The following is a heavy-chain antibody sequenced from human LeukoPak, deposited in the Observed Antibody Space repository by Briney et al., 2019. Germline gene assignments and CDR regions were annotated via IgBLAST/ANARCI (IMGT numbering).Heavy chain of an antibody. J-gene: IGHJ4*02. CDR3: EKPALKYYYDSSGYYFDD. CDR2: ISGSGGRT. Sequence: PGGSLRLSCAASGFAFTSYGMSWVCQAPGKGLGWVSAISGSGGRTSYAASVKGRFTISRDNSKNTLYLQMNSLRAEDTGVYYCEKPALKYYYDSSGYYFDDWGQGTLVTVSS. D-gene: IGHD3-22*01. CDR1: GFAFTSYG. V-gene: IGHV3-23*01.